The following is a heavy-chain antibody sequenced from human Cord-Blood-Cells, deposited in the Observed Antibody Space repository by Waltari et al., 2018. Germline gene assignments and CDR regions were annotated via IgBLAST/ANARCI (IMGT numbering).Heavy chain of an antibody. CDR1: GFTFSSYG. Sequence: QVQLVESGGGVVQPGRSLRLSCAASGFTFSSYGMHWVRQAPGKGWGGVAVIWYYGSNKYYADSVKGRFTISRDNSKNTLYLQMNSLRAEDTAVYYCARDATQSLDYWGQGTLVTVSS. J-gene: IGHJ4*02. CDR2: IWYYGSNK. CDR3: ARDATQSLDY. V-gene: IGHV3-33*01.